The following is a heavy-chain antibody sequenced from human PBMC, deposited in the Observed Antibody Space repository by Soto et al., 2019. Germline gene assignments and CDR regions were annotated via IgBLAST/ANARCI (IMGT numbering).Heavy chain of an antibody. CDR1: GYTFTGYY. Sequence: ASVEVSCKASGYTFTGYYMHWVRQAPGQGLEWMGWINPNSGGTIYAQKLQVWVTMTRDTSISTAYMELSRLRSDDTAVYYCARGGGYDSSGYYYYYGMDVWGQGTTVNVSS. V-gene: IGHV1-2*04. CDR3: ARGGGYDSSGYYYYYGMDV. CDR2: INPNSGGT. D-gene: IGHD3-22*01. J-gene: IGHJ6*02.